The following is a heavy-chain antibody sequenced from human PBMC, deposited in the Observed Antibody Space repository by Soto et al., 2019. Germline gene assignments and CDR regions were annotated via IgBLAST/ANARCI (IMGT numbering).Heavy chain of an antibody. CDR2: IYHSGST. D-gene: IGHD6-13*01. Sequence: QVQLQESGPGLVKPSGTLSLTCAVSGGSISSSNWWSWVRQPPGKGLEWIGEIYHSGSTNYNPSLKSRVTISVDKSQNQFSLKLSSVTAADTAVYYCASSRRLAAAGTFRGSYGMDVWGQGTTVTVSS. CDR1: GGSISSSNW. CDR3: ASSRRLAAAGTFRGSYGMDV. J-gene: IGHJ6*02. V-gene: IGHV4-4*02.